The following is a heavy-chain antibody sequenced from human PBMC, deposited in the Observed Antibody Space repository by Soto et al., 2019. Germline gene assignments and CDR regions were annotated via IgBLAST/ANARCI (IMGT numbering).Heavy chain of an antibody. Sequence: ASVKVSCKASGYTFTGYYMHWVRQAPGQGLEWMGWINPNSGGTNYAQKFQGWVTMTRDTSISTAYMELSRLRSDDTAVYYCARGWSGRWLQLSGDYFDYWGQGTRVTVSS. D-gene: IGHD3-10*02. CDR3: ARGWSGRWLQLSGDYFDY. CDR2: INPNSGGT. V-gene: IGHV1-2*04. J-gene: IGHJ4*02. CDR1: GYTFTGYY.